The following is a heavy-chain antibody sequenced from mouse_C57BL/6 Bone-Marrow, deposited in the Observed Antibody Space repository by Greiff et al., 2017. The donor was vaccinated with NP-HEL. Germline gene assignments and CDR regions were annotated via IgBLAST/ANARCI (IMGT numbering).Heavy chain of an antibody. D-gene: IGHD2-3*01. CDR1: GYTFTDYY. CDR2: INPNNGGT. J-gene: IGHJ2*01. CDR3: ARDDGYSRGD. Sequence: VQLQQSGPELVKPGASVKISCKASGYTFTDYYMNWVKQSHGKSLEWIGDINPNNGGTSYNQKFKGKATLTVDKSSSTAYMELRSLTSEDSAVYYCARDDGYSRGDWGQGTTLTVSS. V-gene: IGHV1-26*01.